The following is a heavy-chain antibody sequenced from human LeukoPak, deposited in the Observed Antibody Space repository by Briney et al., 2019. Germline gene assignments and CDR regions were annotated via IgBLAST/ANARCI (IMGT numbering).Heavy chain of an antibody. CDR2: IWYDGSNK. CDR3: ARVYTGAYCGGDCYTNYYYYGMDV. Sequence: GGSLRLSCAASGFTFSSYGMHWVRQAPGKGLEWVAVIWYDGSNKYYADSAKGRFTISRDNSKNTLYLQMNSLRAEDTAVYYCARVYTGAYCGGDCYTNYYYYGMDVWGQGTTVTVSS. J-gene: IGHJ6*02. V-gene: IGHV3-33*01. CDR1: GFTFSSYG. D-gene: IGHD2-21*02.